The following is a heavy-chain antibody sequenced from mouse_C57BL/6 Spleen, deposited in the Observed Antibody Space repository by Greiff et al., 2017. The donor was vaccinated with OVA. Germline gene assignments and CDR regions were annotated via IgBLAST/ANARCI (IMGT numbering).Heavy chain of an antibody. D-gene: IGHD2-5*01. CDR2: IYPGSGST. CDR3: ARKAYYSNGVDY. Sequence: QVQLQQPGAELVKPGASVKMSCKASGYTFTSYWITWVKQRPGQGLEWIGDIYPGSGSTNYNEKFKSKATLTVDTSSSTAYMQLSSLTSEDSAVYDCARKAYYSNGVDYWGQGTTRTVAS. J-gene: IGHJ2*01. V-gene: IGHV1-55*01. CDR1: GYTFTSYW.